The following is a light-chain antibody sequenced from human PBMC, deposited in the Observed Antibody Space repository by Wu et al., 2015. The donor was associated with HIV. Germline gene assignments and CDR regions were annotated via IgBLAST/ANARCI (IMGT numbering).Light chain of an antibody. V-gene: IGKV3-11*01. CDR1: QSVSTY. Sequence: EVAVTQSPATLSLSTGERATLSCRASQSVSTYLVWYQQKPGQAPRLLIYDASKRATGIPARFSGSGSGTDFTLTISSLEPEDFAVYYCQQRINWPRGVTFGGGTKVEIK. J-gene: IGKJ4*01. CDR2: DAS. CDR3: QQRINWPRGVT.